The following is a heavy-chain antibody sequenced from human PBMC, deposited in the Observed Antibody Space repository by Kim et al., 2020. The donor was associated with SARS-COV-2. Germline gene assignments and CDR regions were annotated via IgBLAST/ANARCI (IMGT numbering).Heavy chain of an antibody. CDR3: AKYSGNDYGDHLDY. J-gene: IGHJ4*02. Sequence: AGSGKGRFTISRDESKNTMYLQMNSLRAADTADYYCAKYSGNDYGDHLDYWGQGTLVTVSS. V-gene: IGHV3-23*01. D-gene: IGHD4-17*01.